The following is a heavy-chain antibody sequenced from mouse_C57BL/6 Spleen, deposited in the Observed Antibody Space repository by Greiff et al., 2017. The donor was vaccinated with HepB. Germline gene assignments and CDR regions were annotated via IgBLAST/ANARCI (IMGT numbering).Heavy chain of an antibody. CDR1: GYTFTSYW. CDR2: IDPSDSET. Sequence: VQLQQPGAELVRPGSSVKLSCKASGYTFTSYWMHWVKQRPIQGLEWIGNIDPSDSETHYNQKFKDKATLTVDKSSSTAYMQLSSLTSEDSAVYYCAREYDGYSHYFDYWGQGTTLTVSS. D-gene: IGHD2-3*01. V-gene: IGHV1-52*01. CDR3: AREYDGYSHYFDY. J-gene: IGHJ2*01.